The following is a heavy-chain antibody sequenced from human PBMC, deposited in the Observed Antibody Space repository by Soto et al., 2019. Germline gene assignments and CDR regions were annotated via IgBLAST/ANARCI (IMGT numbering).Heavy chain of an antibody. CDR2: INHRGST. V-gene: IGHV4-34*01. CDR1: GGSFSGYY. D-gene: IGHD3-10*01. CDR3: ARAVVRARLSL. Sequence: QVQLQQWGAGLLKPSETLSITCAVYGGSFSGYYWSWTRQPPGKRLEWIGEINHRGSTNYNPSLKSRVTISVDTSKNQFSLKLSSVTPADTAVYYCARAVVRARLSLWGQWTTVTVSS. J-gene: IGHJ6*02.